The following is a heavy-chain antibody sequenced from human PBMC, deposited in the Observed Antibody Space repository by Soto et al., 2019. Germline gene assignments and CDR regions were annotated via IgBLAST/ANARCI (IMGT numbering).Heavy chain of an antibody. Sequence: LSLTCTVSGGSFSSGDYYWSWIRQPPGKGLEWIGYIYYSGSTYYNPSLKSRVTISVDTSKNQFSLKLSSVTAADTAVYYCARAYGDYVFDYWGQGTLVTVSS. D-gene: IGHD4-17*01. CDR1: GGSFSSGDYY. CDR3: ARAYGDYVFDY. CDR2: IYYSGST. V-gene: IGHV4-30-4*01. J-gene: IGHJ4*02.